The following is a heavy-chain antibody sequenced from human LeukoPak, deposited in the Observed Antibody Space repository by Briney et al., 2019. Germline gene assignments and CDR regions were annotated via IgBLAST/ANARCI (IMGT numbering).Heavy chain of an antibody. CDR1: GGSFSGYY. J-gene: IGHJ6*02. V-gene: IGHV4-34*01. CDR3: ARDSRWQLVHYYYYYGMDV. CDR2: INHSGST. Sequence: SETLSPTCAVYGGSFSGYYWSWIRQPPGKGLEWIGEINHSGSTNYNPSLKSRVTISVDTSKNQFSLKLSSVTAADTAVYYCARDSRWQLVHYYYYYGMDVWGQGTTVTVSS. D-gene: IGHD6-6*01.